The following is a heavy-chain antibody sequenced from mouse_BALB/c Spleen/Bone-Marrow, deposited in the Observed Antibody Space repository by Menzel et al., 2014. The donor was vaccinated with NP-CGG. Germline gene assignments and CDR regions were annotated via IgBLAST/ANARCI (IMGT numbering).Heavy chain of an antibody. Sequence: EVKVVESGGGLVQPGGSRKLSCAASGFTFSSFGMHWVRQAPEKGLEWVAYISSGRSTVYYADKVMGRFTISRDNPKNTLFLQMTSLRSEDTAMYYCARSGSSSGYFDYWGQGTTLTVSS. D-gene: IGHD1-1*01. CDR2: ISSGRSTV. CDR1: GFTFSSFG. V-gene: IGHV5-17*02. J-gene: IGHJ2*01. CDR3: ARSGSSSGYFDY.